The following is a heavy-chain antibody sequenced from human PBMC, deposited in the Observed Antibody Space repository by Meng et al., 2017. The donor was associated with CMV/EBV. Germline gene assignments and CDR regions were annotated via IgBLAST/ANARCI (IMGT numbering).Heavy chain of an antibody. CDR3: VGRQYGSGTY. V-gene: IGHV3-23*01. CDR2: ISSSGGT. D-gene: IGHD3-10*01. J-gene: IGHJ4*02. Sequence: ESLKISCAASGFTFINYAMNWVRQAPGKGLEWVSSISSSGGTYYADSGKGRFTISRDTSRNTLYLQMNTLRAEDTAVYYCVGRQYGSGTYWGQGTLVTVSS. CDR1: GFTFINYA.